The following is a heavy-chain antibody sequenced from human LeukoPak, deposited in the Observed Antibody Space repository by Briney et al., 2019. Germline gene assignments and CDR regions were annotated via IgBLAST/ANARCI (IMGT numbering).Heavy chain of an antibody. Sequence: PGGSLRLSCAASGLTFSSYAMSWVRQAPGKGLEWVSAISGSGGSTYYADSVKGRFTISRDNSKNTLYLQMNSLRAEDTAVYYCAKAEALWSTLYDYWGQGTLVTVSS. J-gene: IGHJ4*02. CDR2: ISGSGGST. V-gene: IGHV3-23*01. CDR3: AKAEALWSTLYDY. CDR1: GLTFSSYA. D-gene: IGHD3-10*01.